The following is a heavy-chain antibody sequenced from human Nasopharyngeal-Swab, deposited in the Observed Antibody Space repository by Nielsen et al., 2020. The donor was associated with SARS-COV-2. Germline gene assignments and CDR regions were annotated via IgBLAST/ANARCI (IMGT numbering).Heavy chain of an antibody. V-gene: IGHV1-2*06. J-gene: IGHJ4*02. D-gene: IGHD5-18*01. CDR1: GYTFTGYY. Sequence: ASVKVSCKASGYTFTGYYMHWVRQAPGQGLEWMGRINPNSGGINYAQKFQGRVTMTRDTSISTAYMELSRLRSDDTAVYYCARPRRGYSYGYFDYWGQGTLVTVSS. CDR2: INPNSGGI. CDR3: ARPRRGYSYGYFDY.